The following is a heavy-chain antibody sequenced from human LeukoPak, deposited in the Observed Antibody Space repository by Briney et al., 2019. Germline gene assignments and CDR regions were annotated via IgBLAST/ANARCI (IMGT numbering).Heavy chain of an antibody. CDR2: ISPGDSDT. Sequence: KNGESLKISCKGSGYTFTNYWIGWVRQMPGKGLEWMGIISPGDSDTRYSPSFQGQVTISADKSISIAYLHWSSLKASDTAIYYCARCRCSGGSCHLDYWGQGTLVTVSS. V-gene: IGHV5-51*01. CDR1: GYTFTNYW. CDR3: ARCRCSGGSCHLDY. D-gene: IGHD2-15*01. J-gene: IGHJ4*02.